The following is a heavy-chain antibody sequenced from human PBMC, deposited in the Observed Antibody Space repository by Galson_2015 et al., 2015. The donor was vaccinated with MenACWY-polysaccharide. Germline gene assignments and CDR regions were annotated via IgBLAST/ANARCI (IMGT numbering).Heavy chain of an antibody. CDR2: FYSGGST. Sequence: SLRLSCAASGLTVSSNYMSWVRQAPGKGLEWVSVFYSGGSTCYADSVKGRFTISRDNSKNTLYLQMNSLRAEDTAVYYCARDMASGGYYYYMDVWGKGTTVTVSS. J-gene: IGHJ6*03. D-gene: IGHD2-15*01. V-gene: IGHV3-53*01. CDR1: GLTVSSNY. CDR3: ARDMASGGYYYYMDV.